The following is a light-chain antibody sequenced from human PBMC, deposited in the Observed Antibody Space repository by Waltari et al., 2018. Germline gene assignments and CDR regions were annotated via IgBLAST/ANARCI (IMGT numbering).Light chain of an antibody. CDR2: TSN. CDR1: NSTIGTNN. Sequence: QSVLTQPPSTSGTPGQRVSIPCSGTNSTIGTNNENWYQQVPGTPPKLLIYTSNQRPSGVPDRFSGSQSGTSASLAITGLQPEDEGDYYCVSWDDSLNGWVFGGGTKLTVL. J-gene: IGLJ3*02. V-gene: IGLV1-44*01. CDR3: VSWDDSLNGWV.